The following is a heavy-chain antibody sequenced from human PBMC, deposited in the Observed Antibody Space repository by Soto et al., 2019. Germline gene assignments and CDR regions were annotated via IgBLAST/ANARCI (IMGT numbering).Heavy chain of an antibody. J-gene: IGHJ5*02. CDR2: IYYSGST. Sequence: TSETRSLTCTVSGGSISSSSYYWGWIRQPPGKGLEWIGSIYYSGSTYYNPSLKSRVTISVDTSKNQFSLKLSSVTAADTAVYYCARTILYSPFDPWGQGTLVTVSS. CDR3: ARTILYSPFDP. V-gene: IGHV4-39*01. D-gene: IGHD2-8*01. CDR1: GGSISSSSYY.